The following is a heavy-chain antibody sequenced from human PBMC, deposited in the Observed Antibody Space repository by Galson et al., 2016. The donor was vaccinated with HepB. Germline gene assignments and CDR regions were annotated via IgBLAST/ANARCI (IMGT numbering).Heavy chain of an antibody. D-gene: IGHD3-10*01. CDR2: ISTSSSTI. CDR1: GFTFSTYS. CDR3: ARKGGIYSPWGY. V-gene: IGHV3-48*02. Sequence: SLRLSCAASGFTFSTYSMDWVRQAPGKGLEWISYISTSSSTIYYADSVKGRFTISRDDATNSLYLQMNSLRDEDTAVYYCARKGGIYSPWGYWGQGTLVTVSS. J-gene: IGHJ4*02.